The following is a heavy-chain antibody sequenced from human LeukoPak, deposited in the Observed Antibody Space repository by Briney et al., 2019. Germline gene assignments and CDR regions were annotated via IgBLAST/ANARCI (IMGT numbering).Heavy chain of an antibody. CDR3: ARVIAPRLDAFAV. Sequence: GGSLRLSCAASGFTFSDYAMTWVRQAPGKGLEWVSTMTGTSGDTFYADSVKGRFTISRDNSENTLFLQMNGLGAEDAAVYYCARVIAPRLDAFAVWGQGTMVTVSS. CDR1: GFTFSDYA. D-gene: IGHD6-6*01. CDR2: MTGTSGDT. J-gene: IGHJ3*01. V-gene: IGHV3-23*01.